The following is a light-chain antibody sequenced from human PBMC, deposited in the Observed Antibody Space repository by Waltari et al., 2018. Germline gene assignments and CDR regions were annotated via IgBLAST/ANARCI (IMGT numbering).Light chain of an antibody. CDR3: SSYTSSFYV. V-gene: IGLV2-14*03. CDR2: DVS. J-gene: IGLJ1*01. CDR1: SSDVGGYNY. Sequence: QSALTPPASVSGSPGQSITISCTGTSSDVGGYNYVSWYQQHPGKAPKLMIYDVSNRPSGVSNRFSGSKSGNTASLTISGLQAEDEADYYCSSYTSSFYVFGTGTKVTVL.